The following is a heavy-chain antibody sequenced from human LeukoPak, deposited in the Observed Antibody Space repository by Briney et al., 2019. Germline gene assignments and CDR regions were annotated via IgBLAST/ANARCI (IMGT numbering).Heavy chain of an antibody. J-gene: IGHJ4*02. V-gene: IGHV1-2*02. CDR3: ARDDMATNPLEFDY. D-gene: IGHD5-24*01. CDR2: INPNSGGT. CDR1: GYIFTAYY. Sequence: ASVKVSCKASGYIFTAYYIHWVRQAPGQGLEWMGYINPNSGGTDYAQKFQGRVTMTRDTSISTAYMELSNLRPDDTAVYYCARDDMATNPLEFDYWGQGTLVTVSS.